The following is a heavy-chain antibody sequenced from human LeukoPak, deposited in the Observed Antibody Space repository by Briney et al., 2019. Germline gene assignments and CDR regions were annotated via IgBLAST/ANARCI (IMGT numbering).Heavy chain of an antibody. CDR1: GFTFSGSA. V-gene: IGHV3-73*01. CDR2: IRSKANSYAT. D-gene: IGHD6-6*01. CDR3: TRLTYSSSKDYLDY. J-gene: IGHJ4*02. Sequence: PGGSLRLSCAASGFTFSGSAMHWVRQASGKGLEWVGRIRSKANSYATAYAASVKGRFTISRDDSKNTAYLQMNSLKTEDTAVYYCTRLTYSSSKDYLDYWGQGTLVTVSS.